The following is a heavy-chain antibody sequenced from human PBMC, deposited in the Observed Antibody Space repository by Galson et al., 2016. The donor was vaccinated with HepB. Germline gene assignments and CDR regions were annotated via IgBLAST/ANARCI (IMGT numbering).Heavy chain of an antibody. CDR1: GFAFSGSA. CDR2: ISYHGSDK. D-gene: IGHD6-19*01. Sequence: SLRLSCAASGFAFSGSAMHWVRQAPGKGLEWVAAISYHGSDKYYADSVKGRVTISRDNFNNTLYLQMNSLRTEDTAVYYCARELSLVPGKGGHFDLWGQETLVTVSS. V-gene: IGHV3-30-3*01. J-gene: IGHJ5*02. CDR3: ARELSLVPGKGGHFDL.